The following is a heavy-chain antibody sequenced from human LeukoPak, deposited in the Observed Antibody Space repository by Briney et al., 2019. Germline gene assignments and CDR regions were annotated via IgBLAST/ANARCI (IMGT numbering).Heavy chain of an antibody. D-gene: IGHD4-17*01. Sequence: GGSLRLSCAASGFTFSSYGIHWVRQAPGKGLEWVAVIWYDGSNKYYADSVKGRFTISRDNSKNTLYLQMNSLRAEDTAVYYCAREDYGDCIDYWGQGTLVTVSS. J-gene: IGHJ4*02. V-gene: IGHV3-33*01. CDR2: IWYDGSNK. CDR3: AREDYGDCIDY. CDR1: GFTFSSYG.